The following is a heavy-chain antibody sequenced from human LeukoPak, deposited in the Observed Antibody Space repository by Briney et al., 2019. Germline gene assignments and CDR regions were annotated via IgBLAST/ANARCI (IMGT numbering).Heavy chain of an antibody. D-gene: IGHD6-19*01. CDR3: ARDIQQWLDRDAFDI. Sequence: SETLSLTCTVSGGSISSYYWSWIRQPAGKGLEWIGRIYTSGSTNYNPSLKSRVTMSVDTSKNQFSLKLSFLTAADTAVYYCARDIQQWLDRDAFDIWGQGTVVTVSS. V-gene: IGHV4-4*07. CDR2: IYTSGST. CDR1: GGSISSYY. J-gene: IGHJ3*02.